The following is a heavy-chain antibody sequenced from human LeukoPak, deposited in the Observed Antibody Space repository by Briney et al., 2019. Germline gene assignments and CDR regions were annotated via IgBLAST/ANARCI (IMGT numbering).Heavy chain of an antibody. V-gene: IGHV1-2*04. D-gene: IGHD6-19*01. Sequence: VASVKVSCKASGYTFTSYYMHWVRQAPGQGLEWMGWINPNSGGTNYAQKFQGWVTMTRDTSISTAYMELSRLRSDDTAVYYCARSLGVAVAGTDYYGMDVWGQGTTVTVSS. J-gene: IGHJ6*02. CDR1: GYTFTSYY. CDR3: ARSLGVAVAGTDYYGMDV. CDR2: INPNSGGT.